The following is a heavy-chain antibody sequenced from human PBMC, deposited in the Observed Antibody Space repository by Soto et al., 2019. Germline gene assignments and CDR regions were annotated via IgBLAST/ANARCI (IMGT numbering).Heavy chain of an antibody. J-gene: IGHJ4*02. CDR2: LSGSGGTT. D-gene: IGHD3-10*01. CDR1: GVTFSNYA. V-gene: IGHV3-23*01. Sequence: VQLLESGGGLVQPGGSLRLSCTVSGVTFSNYAMNWVRQAPGKGLEWVSSLSGSGGTTYYADSVKGRFIISRDNSKNTLYLLMNSLRAEDTALYYCAQQRAYYGSGADTFYFDSWGQGALVTVSS. CDR3: AQQRAYYGSGADTFYFDS.